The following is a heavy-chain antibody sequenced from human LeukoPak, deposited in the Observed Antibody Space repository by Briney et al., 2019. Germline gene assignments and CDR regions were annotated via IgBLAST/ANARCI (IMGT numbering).Heavy chain of an antibody. J-gene: IGHJ4*02. CDR3: ARGIILYGDYTSFDY. D-gene: IGHD4-17*01. CDR1: GGTFSSYA. Sequence: SVKVSCKASGGTFSSYAISWVRQAPGQGLEWMGGIIPIFGTANYTQKFQGRVTITTDESTSTAYMELSSLRSEDTAVYYCARGIILYGDYTSFDYWGQGTLVTVSS. V-gene: IGHV1-69*05. CDR2: IIPIFGTA.